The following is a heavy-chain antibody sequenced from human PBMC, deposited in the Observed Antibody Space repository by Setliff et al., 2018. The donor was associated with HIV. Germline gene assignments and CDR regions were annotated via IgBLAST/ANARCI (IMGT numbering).Heavy chain of an antibody. J-gene: IGHJ4*02. CDR1: GFTFSTYA. CDR2: ITGRGHYT. Sequence: GGSLRLSCAASGFTFSTYAMSWVRQAPGKGLEWVSLITGRGHYTFYTDSVRGRFAISRDNSKNTVYLQMNSLRAADTSVYYCACRYYDLWSNYYTGIPYWGQGTLVTVSS. CDR3: ACRYYDLWSNYYTGIPY. V-gene: IGHV3-23*01. D-gene: IGHD3-3*01.